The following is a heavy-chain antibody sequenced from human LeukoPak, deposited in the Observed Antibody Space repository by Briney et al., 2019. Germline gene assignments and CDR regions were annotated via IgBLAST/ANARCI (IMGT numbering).Heavy chain of an antibody. CDR2: IYHSGST. V-gene: IGHV4-38-2*02. D-gene: IGHD2-2*01. CDR3: ARVRGYCSSTICYRYYFDY. J-gene: IGHJ4*02. CDR1: GYSISSGYY. Sequence: PSVTLSLTCTVSGYSISSGYYWGWIRQPPGKGLEWIGTIYHSGSTYYNPSLKSRVTISVDTSKNQFSLKLTSVTAADTAVYYCARVRGYCSSTICYRYYFDYWGQGTLVTVSS.